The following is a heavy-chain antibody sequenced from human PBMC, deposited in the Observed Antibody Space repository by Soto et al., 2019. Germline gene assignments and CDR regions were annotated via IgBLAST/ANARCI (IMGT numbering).Heavy chain of an antibody. J-gene: IGHJ4*02. D-gene: IGHD2-2*01. CDR3: ANDIIVIPGAKGLDY. CDR2: INAGSGNT. Sequence: GASVNVSCKASGYTSTNYGMHWVRQAPGQRLEWMGWINAGSGNTKYSQKFQGRITITRDTSASTVYMELSSLRSEDTAVYYCANDIIVIPGAKGLDYWDQGALVIVSP. CDR1: GYTSTNYG. V-gene: IGHV1-3*01.